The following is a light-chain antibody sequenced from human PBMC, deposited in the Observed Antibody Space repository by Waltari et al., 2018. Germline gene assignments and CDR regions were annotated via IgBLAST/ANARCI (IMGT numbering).Light chain of an antibody. Sequence: QSALTQPASVSGSPGQSITISCTGSSTDVGAYNLVSWYQQHPGKVPKRILDEVGNRPSRISHRVTASKTGNTASLTISELQEEDEGEYYCSSYTTSTTLLVGTGTRLTVL. CDR3: SSYTTSTTLL. V-gene: IGLV2-14*01. J-gene: IGLJ1*01. CDR1: STDVGAYNL. CDR2: EVG.